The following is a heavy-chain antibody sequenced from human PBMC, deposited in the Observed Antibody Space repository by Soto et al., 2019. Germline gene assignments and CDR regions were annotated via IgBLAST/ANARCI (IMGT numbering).Heavy chain of an antibody. CDR2: INPSGGST. Sequence: QVQLVQSGAEVKKPGASVKVYCTASGYTFISYYMHWVRQAPGQGLEWMGIINPSGGSTSYAQKFQGRVTMTRDTSTSTVYMELSSLRSEDTAVYYCARDWVSTMGWFDPWGQGTLVTVSS. J-gene: IGHJ5*02. D-gene: IGHD3-10*01. V-gene: IGHV1-46*01. CDR3: ARDWVSTMGWFDP. CDR1: GYTFISYY.